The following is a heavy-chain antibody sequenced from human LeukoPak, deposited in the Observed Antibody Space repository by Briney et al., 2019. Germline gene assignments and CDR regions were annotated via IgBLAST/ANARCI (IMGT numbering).Heavy chain of an antibody. Sequence: GGSLRLSCAASGFSFSSYSMNWVRQAPGKGLEWVSSISSSSSYIYYADSVKGRFTISRDNAKNSLYLQMNSLRAEDTAVYYCARSANYGGNSGGGYWGQGTLVTVS. V-gene: IGHV3-21*01. J-gene: IGHJ4*02. CDR2: ISSSSSYI. CDR3: ARSANYGGNSGGGY. D-gene: IGHD4-17*01. CDR1: GFSFSSYS.